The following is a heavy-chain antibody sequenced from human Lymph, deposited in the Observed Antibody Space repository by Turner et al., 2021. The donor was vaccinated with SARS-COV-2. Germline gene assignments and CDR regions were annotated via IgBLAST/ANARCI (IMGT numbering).Heavy chain of an antibody. V-gene: IGHV3-23*01. CDR3: AKSPLGEDYFDY. CDR1: GFTFSNYA. J-gene: IGHJ4*02. D-gene: IGHD3-16*01. Sequence: EVQPLESGGDLVQLGGSLRLSCAASGFTFSNYAMSWVRQAPGKGLEWVSDISGSGARTYYADSVKGRFTISRDNSKNTLFLQMNSLRADDTAIYYCAKSPLGEDYFDYWGQGTLVTVSS. CDR2: ISGSGART.